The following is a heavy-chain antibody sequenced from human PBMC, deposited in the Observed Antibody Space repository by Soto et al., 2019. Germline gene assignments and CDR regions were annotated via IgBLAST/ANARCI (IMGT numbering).Heavy chain of an antibody. J-gene: IGHJ3*02. CDR2: IRSKANSYAT. CDR1: GFTFSGSA. V-gene: IGHV3-73*01. D-gene: IGHD2-2*01. CDR3: TRQHQYCSSTSCYDDDAFDI. Sequence: GGSLRLSCAASGFTFSGSAMHWVRQASGKGLEWVGRIRSKANSYATAYAASVKGRFTISRDDSKNTAYLQMNSLKTEDTAVYYCTRQHQYCSSTSCYDDDAFDIWGQGTMVTVSS.